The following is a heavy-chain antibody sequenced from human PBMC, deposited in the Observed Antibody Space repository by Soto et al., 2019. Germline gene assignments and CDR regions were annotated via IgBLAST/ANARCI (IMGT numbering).Heavy chain of an antibody. CDR1: GFTVSSNY. CDR3: ASVPIVAAGTDLSDY. J-gene: IGHJ4*02. V-gene: IGHV3-53*04. Sequence: GGSLRLSCAASGFTVSSNYMSWVRQAPGKGLEWVSVIYSGGSTYYADSVKGRFTISRHNSKNTLYLQMNSLRAEDTAVYYCASVPIVAAGTDLSDYWGQGTLVTVSS. CDR2: IYSGGST. D-gene: IGHD6-13*01.